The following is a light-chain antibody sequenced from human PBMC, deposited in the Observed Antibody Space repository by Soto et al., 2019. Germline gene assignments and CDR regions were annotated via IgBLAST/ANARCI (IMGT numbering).Light chain of an antibody. CDR2: EAS. J-gene: IGKJ5*01. CDR1: QSVRSY. CDR3: QHYGRSRT. V-gene: IGKV3-20*01. Sequence: ELVLTQSRPTPAVSPXSQATLSCRASQSVRSYLVWYQQKPGQAPRLVMYEASTRATGIPARFSGSGSGTVFTLTIGRLEPEDFAVYYCQHYGRSRTFGQGTRLEIK.